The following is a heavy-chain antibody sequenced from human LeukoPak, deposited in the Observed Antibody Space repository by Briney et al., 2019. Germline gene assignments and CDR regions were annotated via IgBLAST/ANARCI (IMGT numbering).Heavy chain of an antibody. D-gene: IGHD2/OR15-2a*01. V-gene: IGHV3-30-3*01. J-gene: IGHJ4*02. CDR1: GFTFSSYA. CDR3: VSFYETY. Sequence: GGSLRLSCAASGFTFSSYAMNWVRQAPGKGLEWVAFISYDGSNKYYADSVKGRFTISRDNSKNTLYLQMNSLRAEDTAVYYCVSFYETYWGRGTLVTVSS. CDR2: ISYDGSNK.